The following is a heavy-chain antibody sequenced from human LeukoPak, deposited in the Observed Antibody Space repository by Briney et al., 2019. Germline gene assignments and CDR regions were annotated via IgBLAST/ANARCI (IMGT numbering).Heavy chain of an antibody. V-gene: IGHV6-1*01. J-gene: IGHJ1*01. CDR2: TYYKSKWSN. CDR1: GDSASSNSTA. D-gene: IGHD5-18*01. Sequence: SQTLSLTCAISGDSASSNSTAWNWTRQSPSRSIEWIGRTYYKSKWSNDYTVSVTSRITNTPDTSKKQLSLQLNSVTPEDTAVYYCASSLDTAVNYWGQGTLVTVSS. CDR3: ASSLDTAVNY.